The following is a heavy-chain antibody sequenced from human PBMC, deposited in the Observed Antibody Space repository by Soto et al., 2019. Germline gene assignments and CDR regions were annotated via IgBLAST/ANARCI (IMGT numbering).Heavy chain of an antibody. CDR2: IFYSVST. J-gene: IGHJ6*02. V-gene: IGHV4-39*01. CDR1: DDCSSSSSYY. CDR3: ARGAGSPTYYESTDV. D-gene: IGHD6-13*01. Sequence: SKTLELTCTVSDDCSSSSSYYCGWIRQPPGKGLEWIGSIFYSVSTYYNPSLKSRVTISVDTSKNQFSLNLSSVTAADTAEYYCARGAGSPTYYESTDVWRHGATV.